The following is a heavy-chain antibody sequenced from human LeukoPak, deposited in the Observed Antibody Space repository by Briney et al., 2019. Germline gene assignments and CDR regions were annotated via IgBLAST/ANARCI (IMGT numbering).Heavy chain of an antibody. CDR1: GGSISGYY. V-gene: IGHV4-4*07. Sequence: SKTLSLTCTVSGGSISGYYWSWIRQPAGKGLEWIGRIYSTGGTNYNPSLKGRVTMSVDTSKNQFSLKLTSVTAADTAVYYCARAKDNYRGNDAFDIWGQGTMVTVSS. D-gene: IGHD4/OR15-4a*01. CDR3: ARAKDNYRGNDAFDI. CDR2: IYSTGGT. J-gene: IGHJ3*02.